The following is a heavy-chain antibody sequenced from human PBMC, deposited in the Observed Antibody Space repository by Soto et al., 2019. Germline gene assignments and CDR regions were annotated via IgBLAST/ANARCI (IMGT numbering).Heavy chain of an antibody. CDR3: ARVSQGVTMVRGASYYYYGMDV. CDR1: GGSVSSGSYY. CDR2: IYYSGST. V-gene: IGHV4-61*01. Sequence: SETLSLTCTVSGGSVSSGSYYWSWIRQPPGKGLEWIGYIYYSGSTNYNPSLKSRVTITVDTSKNQFSLKLSSVTAADTAVYYCARVSQGVTMVRGASYYYYGMDVWGQGTTVTVSS. D-gene: IGHD3-10*01. J-gene: IGHJ6*02.